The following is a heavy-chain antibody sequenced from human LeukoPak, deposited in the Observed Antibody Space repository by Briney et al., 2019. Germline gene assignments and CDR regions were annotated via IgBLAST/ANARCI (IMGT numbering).Heavy chain of an antibody. CDR1: GGSVSSGISY. V-gene: IGHV4-61*01. Sequence: SETLSLTCSVSGGSVSSGISYWSWIRQPPGKGLEWIGYIYYTGSTNYNPSLKSRVTISVDTPKNQFSLKVNSVTAADTAVYYCAAYSNYWRDYWGQGTLVTVSS. CDR2: IYYTGST. D-gene: IGHD4-11*01. CDR3: AAYSNYWRDY. J-gene: IGHJ4*02.